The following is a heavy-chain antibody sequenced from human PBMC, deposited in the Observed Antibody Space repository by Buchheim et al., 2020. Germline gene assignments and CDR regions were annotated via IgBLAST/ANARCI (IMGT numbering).Heavy chain of an antibody. CDR3: ARDLGYSSSWHARDY. Sequence: QVQLVQSGAEVKKPGASVKVSCKASGYTFTSYYIHWVRQAPGQDLEWMGIISPSGGSTTYAQKFQGRATMTRDTSTSTVYMELSSLRSEDTAVYHCARDLGYSSSWHARDYWGQGTL. CDR2: ISPSGGST. D-gene: IGHD6-13*01. CDR1: GYTFTSYY. V-gene: IGHV1-46*03. J-gene: IGHJ4*02.